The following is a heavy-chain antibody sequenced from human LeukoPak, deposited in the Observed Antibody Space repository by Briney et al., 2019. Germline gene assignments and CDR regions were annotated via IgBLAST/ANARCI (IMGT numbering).Heavy chain of an antibody. V-gene: IGHV3-11*04. Sequence: GGSLRLSCAASGFTFSDYYMSWIRQAPGKGLEWVSYISSSGSTIYYADSVKGRFTISRDNAKNSLYLQMNSLRAEDTAVYYCARDPEDIVVVPAATNWFDPWGQGTLVTVSS. CDR2: ISSSGSTI. D-gene: IGHD2-2*01. CDR1: GFTFSDYY. J-gene: IGHJ5*02. CDR3: ARDPEDIVVVPAATNWFDP.